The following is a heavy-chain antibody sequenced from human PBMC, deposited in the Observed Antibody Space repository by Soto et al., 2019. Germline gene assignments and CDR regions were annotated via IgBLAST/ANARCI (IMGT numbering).Heavy chain of an antibody. J-gene: IGHJ4*02. V-gene: IGHV2-70*12. Sequence: SGPTLVNPTQTLTLTCTFSGFSLSTSGMCVSWIRQPPGKALEWLALIDWGDDKYYSTSLKTRLTITKDTSKNQVVLTMTNMDPVDTATYYCAHRTDDYIEGGYRFDYWGQRTLVTVSS. D-gene: IGHD3-16*01. CDR2: IDWGDDK. CDR3: AHRTDDYIEGGYRFDY. CDR1: GFSLSTSGMC.